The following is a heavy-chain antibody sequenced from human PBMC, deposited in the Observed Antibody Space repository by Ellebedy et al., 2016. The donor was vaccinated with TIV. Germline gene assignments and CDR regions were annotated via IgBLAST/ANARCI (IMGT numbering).Heavy chain of an antibody. CDR3: ARTGDRRAAVGRKRNWFGP. CDR2: IHNSGNT. CDR1: GDSITSGDYY. Sequence: MPSETLSLTCTVSGDSITSGDYYCSWIRQPPGKGLEWIGNIHNSGNTYYKPSLKTRVTMSLDTSSNPLSLKLISVTAADTAVYYCARTGDRRAAVGRKRNWFGPWGQGTLVTVSS. D-gene: IGHD6-13*01. J-gene: IGHJ5*02. V-gene: IGHV4-30-4*01.